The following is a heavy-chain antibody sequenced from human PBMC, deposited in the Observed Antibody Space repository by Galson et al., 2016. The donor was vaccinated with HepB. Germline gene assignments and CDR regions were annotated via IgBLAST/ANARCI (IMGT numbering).Heavy chain of an antibody. CDR1: GGPITNYF. V-gene: IGHV4-4*07. D-gene: IGHD3-16*01. CDR2: IFTSGSP. J-gene: IGHJ6*03. Sequence: LSLTCSVSGGPITNYFWSWIRQSAGKAPEWIGRIFTSGSPLYRPSLESRLTLSIDVSKNQISLKLTSVTAADTAVYYCARGAFSVTRGVMRYYNYVDVWGTGTTVTVSS. CDR3: ARGAFSVTRGVMRYYNYVDV.